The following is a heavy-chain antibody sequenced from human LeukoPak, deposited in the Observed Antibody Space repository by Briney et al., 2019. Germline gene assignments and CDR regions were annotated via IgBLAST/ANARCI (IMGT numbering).Heavy chain of an antibody. V-gene: IGHV1-69*06. Sequence: ASVKVSCKASGGTFSSYAISWVRQAPGQGLEWMGRIIPIFGTANYAQKFQGRVTITADKSTSTAYMELSSLRSEDTAVYYCARDAPLAYCGGDCYEAFDIWGQGTMVTVSS. CDR1: GGTFSSYA. CDR2: IIPIFGTA. CDR3: ARDAPLAYCGGDCYEAFDI. D-gene: IGHD2-21*02. J-gene: IGHJ3*02.